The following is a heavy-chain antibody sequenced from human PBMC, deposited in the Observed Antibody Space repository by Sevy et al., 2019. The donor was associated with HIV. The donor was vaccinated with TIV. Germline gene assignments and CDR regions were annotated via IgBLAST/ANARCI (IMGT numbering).Heavy chain of an antibody. CDR1: GFTFDDYA. Sequence: GGSLRLSCAASGFTFDDYAMHWVRQAPGKGLEWVSGISWNSGSIGHADSVKGRFAISRDNAKNSLYLQMNSLRAEDTALYYCAKDSGRLRYFDWLSTYGGYYFDYWGQGTLVTVSS. J-gene: IGHJ4*02. D-gene: IGHD3-9*01. CDR2: ISWNSGSI. V-gene: IGHV3-9*01. CDR3: AKDSGRLRYFDWLSTYGGYYFDY.